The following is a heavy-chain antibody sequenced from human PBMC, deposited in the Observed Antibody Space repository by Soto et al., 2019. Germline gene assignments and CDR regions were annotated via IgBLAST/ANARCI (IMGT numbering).Heavy chain of an antibody. Sequence: QVQLQESGPGLVKPSQTLSLTCTVSGASISSGGHYWSWIRQHPGKGLEWIGYIYYSGSTYYNPSLTSRVIISVHTSKNQFSLKLNSVTAADTAVYYCAREIVVSARWFDPWGQGTLVTVSS. CDR3: AREIVVSARWFDP. V-gene: IGHV4-31*03. CDR1: GASISSGGHY. CDR2: IYYSGST. J-gene: IGHJ5*02. D-gene: IGHD3-22*01.